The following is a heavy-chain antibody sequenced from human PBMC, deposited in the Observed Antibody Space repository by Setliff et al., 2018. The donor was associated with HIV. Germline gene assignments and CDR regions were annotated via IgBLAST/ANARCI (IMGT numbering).Heavy chain of an antibody. J-gene: IGHJ4*02. CDR2: IKQDGSEK. D-gene: IGHD6-13*01. CDR1: GFIFSDYW. Sequence: GGSLRLSCVASGFIFSDYWMSWVRQAPGKGLEWVANIKQDGSEKYYVESVKGRFSLSRDNTRRSLYLQMNGLRAEDTAVYYCASTRFGGPTSAPAGRIDFDLWGQGTLVTVYS. CDR3: ASTRFGGPTSAPAGRIDFDL. V-gene: IGHV3-7*05.